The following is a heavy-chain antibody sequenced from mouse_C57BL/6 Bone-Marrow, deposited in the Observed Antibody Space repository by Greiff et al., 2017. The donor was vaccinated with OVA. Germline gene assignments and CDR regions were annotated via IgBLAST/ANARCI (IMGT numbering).Heavy chain of an antibody. CDR2: IRNKANNHAT. CDR3: TRNYDYDWYFDV. D-gene: IGHD2-4*01. V-gene: IGHV6-6*01. CDR1: GFTFSDAW. Sequence: EVKVEESGGGLVQPGGSMKLSCAASGFTFSDAWMDWVRQSPETGLEWVAEIRNKANNHATYYAESVKGRFTISRDDSKSSVYLQMNSLRAEDTGIYYCTRNYDYDWYFDVWGTGTTVTVSS. J-gene: IGHJ1*03.